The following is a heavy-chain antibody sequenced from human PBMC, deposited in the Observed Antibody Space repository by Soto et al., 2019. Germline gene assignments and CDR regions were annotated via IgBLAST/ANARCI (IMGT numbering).Heavy chain of an antibody. CDR2: IYLGDSDT. Sequence: PGESLKISCKGSGYTFTDYWIGWVRQLPGKGLEWMGIIYLGDSDTRYSPSFQGHVTITVDKSTSTAYLQWNTLKASDTAMYYCERNISNLRYYYYAMDVWGQGTTVTVSS. J-gene: IGHJ6*02. CDR1: GYTFTDYW. CDR3: ERNISNLRYYYYAMDV. V-gene: IGHV5-51*01. D-gene: IGHD3-3*01.